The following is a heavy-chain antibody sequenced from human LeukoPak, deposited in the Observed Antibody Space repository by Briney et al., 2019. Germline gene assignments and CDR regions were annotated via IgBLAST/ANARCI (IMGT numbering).Heavy chain of an antibody. CDR1: GGSISSGDYY. Sequence: SETLSLTCTVSGGSISSGDYYWSWIRQPPGKGLEWIGYIYYSGSTYYNPSLMSRVTISVDTSKNQFSLKLSSVTAADTAVYYCARGIRYYFDYWGQGTLVTVSS. CDR3: ARGIRYYFDY. V-gene: IGHV4-30-4*08. D-gene: IGHD2-15*01. J-gene: IGHJ4*02. CDR2: IYYSGST.